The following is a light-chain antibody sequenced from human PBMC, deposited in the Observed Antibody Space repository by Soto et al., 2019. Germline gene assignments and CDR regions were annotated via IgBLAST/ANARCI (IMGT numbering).Light chain of an antibody. V-gene: IGKV3-20*01. CDR1: QTVSSNS. CDR2: GAS. Sequence: EIVLTQSPGTLSLSPGERATLSCRASQTVSSNSLAWYHQKPGQAPRLLIYGASSRATGIPDRFSGSGSGTDFTLTISRLEXXXXAVYYCQLYGSSARTFGQGTKVEIK. CDR3: QLYGSSART. J-gene: IGKJ1*01.